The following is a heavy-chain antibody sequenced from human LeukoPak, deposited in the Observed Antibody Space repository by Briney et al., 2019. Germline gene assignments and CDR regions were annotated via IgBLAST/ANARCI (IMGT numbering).Heavy chain of an antibody. CDR2: INSDGSST. J-gene: IGHJ3*02. CDR3: AREGWIFAAFDI. CDR1: GFTFSSYW. V-gene: IGHV3-74*01. Sequence: GGSLRLSCAASGFTFSSYWVHWVRQAPGKGLVWVSRINSDGSSTSYADSVKGRFTISRDNAKNTLYLQMNSLRAEDTAVYYCAREGWIFAAFDIWGQGTMVTVSS. D-gene: IGHD3-3*01.